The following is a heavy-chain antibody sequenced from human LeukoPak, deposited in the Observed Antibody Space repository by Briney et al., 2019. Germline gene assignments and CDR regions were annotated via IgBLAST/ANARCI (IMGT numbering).Heavy chain of an antibody. J-gene: IGHJ4*02. V-gene: IGHV3-48*04. Sequence: GGSLRLSCAASGFTFDDYGMSWVRQAPGKGLEWVSYISSSSSTIYYADSVKGRFTTSRDNAKNSLYLQMNSLRAEDTAVYYCARDWRHPEDYWGQGTLVTVSS. CDR3: ARDWRHPEDY. CDR1: GFTFDDYG. CDR2: ISSSSSTI.